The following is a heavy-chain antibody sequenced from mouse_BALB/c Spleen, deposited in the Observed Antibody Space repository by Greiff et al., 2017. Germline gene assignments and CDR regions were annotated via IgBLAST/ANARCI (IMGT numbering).Heavy chain of an antibody. CDR3: ARERYYYGSSYDAMGY. V-gene: IGHV1-14*01. D-gene: IGHD1-1*01. Sequence: VQLKQSGPELVKPGASVKMSCKASGYTFTSYVMHWVKQKPGQGLEWIGYINPYNDGTKYNEKFKGKATLTSDKSSSTAYMELSSLTSEDSAVYYCARERYYYGSSYDAMGYWGQGTSDTVSS. CDR1: GYTFTSYV. CDR2: INPYNDGT. J-gene: IGHJ4*01.